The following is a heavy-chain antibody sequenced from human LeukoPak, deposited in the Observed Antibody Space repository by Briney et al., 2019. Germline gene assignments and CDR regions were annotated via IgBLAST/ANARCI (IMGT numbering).Heavy chain of an antibody. CDR2: ISFDGSNK. J-gene: IGHJ4*02. Sequence: GGSLRLSCAASGFTFSNAWMSWVRQAPGKGLEWVAVISFDGSNKYYADSVKGRFTISRDNSKNTLYLQMNSLRAEDTAVYYCARCTTGRTFGSLREIKRSREIDYWGQGTLVTVSS. V-gene: IGHV3-30*03. CDR1: GFTFSNAW. D-gene: IGHD1-1*01. CDR3: ARCTTGRTFGSLREIKRSREIDY.